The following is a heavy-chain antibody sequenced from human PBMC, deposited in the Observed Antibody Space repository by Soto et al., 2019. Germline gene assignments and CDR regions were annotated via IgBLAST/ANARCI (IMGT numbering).Heavy chain of an antibody. Sequence: GGSLRLSCAASGFTFSSYAMSWVRQAPGKGLEWVSAISGSGGSTYYADSVKGRFTISRDNSKNTLYLQMNSLRAEDTAVYYCAKTPIVGATRPYYFDYWGQGTLVTVS. CDR3: AKTPIVGATRPYYFDY. CDR2: ISGSGGST. V-gene: IGHV3-23*01. CDR1: GFTFSSYA. J-gene: IGHJ4*02. D-gene: IGHD1-26*01.